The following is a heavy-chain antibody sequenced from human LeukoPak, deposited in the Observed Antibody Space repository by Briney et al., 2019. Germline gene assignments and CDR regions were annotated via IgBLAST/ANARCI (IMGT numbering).Heavy chain of an antibody. CDR1: GYTFSSYG. J-gene: IGHJ6*02. Sequence: WASVKVSCKASGYTFSSYGISWVRQAPGQGLEWMGWITAYNGNKRYAQNFQGRVTMTTDTSTSTAYMELRSLRSDDTAVYYCARDCHPHCSSTSCPSYYYYGMDVWGQGTTVTVSS. V-gene: IGHV1-18*01. CDR3: ARDCHPHCSSTSCPSYYYYGMDV. D-gene: IGHD2-2*01. CDR2: ITAYNGNK.